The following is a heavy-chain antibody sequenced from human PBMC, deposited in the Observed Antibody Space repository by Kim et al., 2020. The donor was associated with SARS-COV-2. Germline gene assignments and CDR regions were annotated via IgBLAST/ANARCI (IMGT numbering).Heavy chain of an antibody. V-gene: IGHV4-34*01. CDR3: ARGSSWYGHSYYYYGMDV. CDR2: INHSGST. CDR1: GGSFSGYY. Sequence: SETLSLTCAVYGGSFSGYYWSWIRQPPGKGLEWIGEINHSGSTNYNPSLKSRVTISVDTSKNQFSLKLSSVTAADTAVYYCARGSSWYGHSYYYYGMDVWGQGTTVTVSS. J-gene: IGHJ6*02. D-gene: IGHD6-13*01.